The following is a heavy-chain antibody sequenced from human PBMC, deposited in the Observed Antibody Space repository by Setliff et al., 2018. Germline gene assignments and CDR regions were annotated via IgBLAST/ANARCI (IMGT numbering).Heavy chain of an antibody. D-gene: IGHD5-12*01. J-gene: IGHJ3*02. V-gene: IGHV1-3*01. Sequence: GASVKVSCKASGGTFTNHGVTWVRQAPGQGLEWMGGTNAGNDNTHYSQKFQGRVTITRDTSASTVYMELSSVRSEDTAVYYCARSPYSRRAFDIWGQGTMVTVSS. CDR1: GGTFTNHG. CDR2: TNAGNDNT. CDR3: ARSPYSRRAFDI.